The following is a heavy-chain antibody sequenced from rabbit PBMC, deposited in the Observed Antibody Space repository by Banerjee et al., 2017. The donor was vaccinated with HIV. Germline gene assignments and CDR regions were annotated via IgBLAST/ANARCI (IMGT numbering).Heavy chain of an antibody. J-gene: IGHJ3*01. D-gene: IGHD2-1*01. Sequence: QSLEESGGDLVKPGASLTLTCTASGFSFSSNYYMCWVRQAPGKGLEWIACIYAGSSDTTYYASWAKGRFTISKTSSTTVTLQMTSLTAADTATYFCARGYDDYDARLDLRGPGTLVT. V-gene: IGHV1S40*01. CDR3: ARGYDDYDARLDL. CDR1: GFSFSSNYY. CDR2: IYAGSSDTT.